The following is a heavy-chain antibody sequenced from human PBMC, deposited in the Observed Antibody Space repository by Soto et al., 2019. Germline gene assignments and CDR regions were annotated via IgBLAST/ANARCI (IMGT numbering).Heavy chain of an antibody. CDR3: AHRRDWNSPRGKRWFDP. Sequence: QITLKESGPTLMKPTQTLTLTCTFSGFSLSTSGVYVGWIRQSPGKALEWLALISWNDDKRYNPSLKSRVTITRDTSKNPVVLTMTNMDPVATATYFCAHRRDWNSPRGKRWFDPWGQGTLVTVSS. V-gene: IGHV2-5*01. J-gene: IGHJ5*02. CDR1: GFSLSTSGVY. CDR2: ISWNDDK. D-gene: IGHD1-7*01.